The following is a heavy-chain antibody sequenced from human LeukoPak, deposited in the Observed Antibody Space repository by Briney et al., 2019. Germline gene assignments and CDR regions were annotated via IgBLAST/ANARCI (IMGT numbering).Heavy chain of an antibody. V-gene: IGHV3-7*01. Sequence: GGSLRLSCAASGFTFRSYLMSWVRQAPVKGLEWVANIKQDGSEKYYVDSVKGRFTISRDNAKNSLYLQMNSLRAEDTAVYYCARAVLCDYWGQGTLVTVSS. CDR2: IKQDGSEK. CDR3: ARAVLCDY. J-gene: IGHJ4*02. CDR1: GFTFRSYL. D-gene: IGHD2-2*01.